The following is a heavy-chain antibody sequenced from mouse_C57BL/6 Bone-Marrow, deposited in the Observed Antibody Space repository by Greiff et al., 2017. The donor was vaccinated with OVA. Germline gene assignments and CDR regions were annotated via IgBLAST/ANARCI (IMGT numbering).Heavy chain of an antibody. J-gene: IGHJ2*01. V-gene: IGHV1-64*01. CDR1: GYTFTSYW. Sequence: QVQLQQSGAELVKPGASVKLSCKASGYTFTSYWMHWVKQRPGQGLEWIGMIHPNSGSTNYNEKFKSKATLTVDKSSSTAYMQLSSLTSEDSAVYYCATPLITTVDYWGQGTTLTVSS. D-gene: IGHD1-1*01. CDR3: ATPLITTVDY. CDR2: IHPNSGST.